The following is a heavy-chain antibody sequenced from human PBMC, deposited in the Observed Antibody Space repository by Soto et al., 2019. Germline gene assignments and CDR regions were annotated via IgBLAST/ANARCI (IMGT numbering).Heavy chain of an antibody. CDR1: GDTFTNFG. CDR2: ISAYNGNT. J-gene: IGHJ4*02. Sequence: QVQLVQSGAEVKKPGASVKVSCKASGDTFTNFGISWVRQAPGQGREWMGWISAYNGNTNYAQNFQGIVTMTTDTSTSTANMELRTLRSDDTSVYYLAREGTPIAYWGQGTLGTVSA. V-gene: IGHV1-18*01. D-gene: IGHD2-15*01. CDR3: AREGTPIAY.